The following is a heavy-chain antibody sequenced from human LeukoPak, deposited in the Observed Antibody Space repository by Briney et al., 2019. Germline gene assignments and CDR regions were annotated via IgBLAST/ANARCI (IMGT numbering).Heavy chain of an antibody. CDR2: INPSGGST. D-gene: IGHD6-6*01. Sequence: GASVKVSCKASGYTFTSYYMHWVRQAPGQGLEWMGIINPSGGSTSYAQKFQGRVTITRNTSISTAYMELSSLRSEDTAVYYCARGRIAARHYYYYYMDVWGKGTTVTVSS. CDR3: ARGRIAARHYYYYYMDV. V-gene: IGHV1-46*01. CDR1: GYTFTSYY. J-gene: IGHJ6*03.